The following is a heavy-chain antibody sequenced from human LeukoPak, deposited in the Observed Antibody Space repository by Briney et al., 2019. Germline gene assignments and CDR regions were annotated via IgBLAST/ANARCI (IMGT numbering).Heavy chain of an antibody. CDR2: ISWNSGSI. Sequence: PGRSLRLSCGASGFTFDDYAMHWVRQAPGKGLEWVSGISWNSGSIGYADSVKGRFTISRDNAKNSLYLQMNSLRAEDTALYYCAKVGTMITFGGGFDYWGQGTLVTVSS. J-gene: IGHJ4*02. V-gene: IGHV3-9*01. CDR3: AKVGTMITFGGGFDY. CDR1: GFTFDDYA. D-gene: IGHD3-16*01.